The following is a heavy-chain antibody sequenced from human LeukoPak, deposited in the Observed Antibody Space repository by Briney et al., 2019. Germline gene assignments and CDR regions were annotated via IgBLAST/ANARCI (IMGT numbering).Heavy chain of an antibody. CDR1: GFTFSSYS. Sequence: GGSLRLSCAASGFTFSSYSMNWVRQAPEKGLEFVSGIYENGGTTYYADSVKGRFSISRDNSKNTLYLQMDSLRGEDTAVYYCAKDFRIGYSAHFDYWGQGALVTVSS. J-gene: IGHJ4*02. D-gene: IGHD2-21*01. V-gene: IGHV3-23*01. CDR3: AKDFRIGYSAHFDY. CDR2: IYENGGTT.